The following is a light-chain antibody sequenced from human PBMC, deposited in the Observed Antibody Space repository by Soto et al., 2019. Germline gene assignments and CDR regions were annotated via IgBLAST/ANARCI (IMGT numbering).Light chain of an antibody. J-gene: IGKJ2*01. CDR1: QSVGSN. CDR3: QQHIYWPS. CDR2: GAS. V-gene: IGKV3-15*01. Sequence: EIVMTQSPVTLSVSPGERATLSCRASQSVGSNLAWYQQKPGQAPRLLLYGASTRATGIPGRFSGSGSGTEFTLTITSLQSEDFAVYYRQQHIYWPSFGQGTKREFK.